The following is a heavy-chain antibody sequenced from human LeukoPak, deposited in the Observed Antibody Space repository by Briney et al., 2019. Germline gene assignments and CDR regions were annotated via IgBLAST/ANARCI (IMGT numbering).Heavy chain of an antibody. CDR1: GGPFSGYY. J-gene: IGHJ6*02. V-gene: IGHV4-34*01. D-gene: IGHD2-2*01. CDR3: ARAIVVVPAAPYGMDV. Sequence: SETLSLTCAVYGGPFSGYYWSWIRQPPGKGLEWIGEINHSGSTNYNPSLKSRVTISVDTSKNQFSLKLSSVTAADTAVYYCARAIVVVPAAPYGMDVWGQGTTVTVSS. CDR2: INHSGST.